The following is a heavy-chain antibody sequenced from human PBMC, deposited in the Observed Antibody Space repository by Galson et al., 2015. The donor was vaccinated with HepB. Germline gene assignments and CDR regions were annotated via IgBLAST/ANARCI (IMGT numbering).Heavy chain of an antibody. CDR2: ISYDGSNK. V-gene: IGHV3-30*18. J-gene: IGHJ4*02. Sequence: SLRLSCAASGFTFSSYGMHWVRQAPGKGLEWVAVISYDGSNKYYADSVKGRFTISRDNSKNTLYLQMNSLRAEDTAVYYCAKERVDVVVVVAATLGSPSLDYWGQGTLVTVSS. CDR3: AKERVDVVVVVAATLGSPSLDY. CDR1: GFTFSSYG. D-gene: IGHD2-15*01.